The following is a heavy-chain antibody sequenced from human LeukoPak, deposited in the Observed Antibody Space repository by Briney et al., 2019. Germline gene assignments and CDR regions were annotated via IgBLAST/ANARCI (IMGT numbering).Heavy chain of an antibody. CDR2: ISSSGSTI. CDR3: ATEQEGRRAAFDH. J-gene: IGHJ4*02. D-gene: IGHD1/OR15-1a*01. V-gene: IGHV3-48*03. Sequence: LSLTCTVSGGSISSSSYYWGWVRQAPGKGLEWVSYISSSGSTIYYADSVKGRFIISRDNSKNTLYLQMNSLRAEDTAIYYCATEQEGRRAAFDHWGQGTLVTVSS. CDR1: GGSISSSSYY.